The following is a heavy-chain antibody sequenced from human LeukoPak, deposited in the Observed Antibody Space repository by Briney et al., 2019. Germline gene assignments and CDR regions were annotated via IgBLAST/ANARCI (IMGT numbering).Heavy chain of an antibody. CDR3: ARDAWRRAFNYGMDV. D-gene: IGHD5-12*01. Sequence: GGSLRLSCAASGFTFDDYAMHWVRQAPGKGLEWVAGISWSSGNIGYADSVKDRFTISRDNAENSLHLQMNSLRTEDTALYFCARDAWRRAFNYGMDVWGQGTTVAVSS. CDR1: GFTFDDYA. V-gene: IGHV3-9*01. CDR2: ISWSSGNI. J-gene: IGHJ6*02.